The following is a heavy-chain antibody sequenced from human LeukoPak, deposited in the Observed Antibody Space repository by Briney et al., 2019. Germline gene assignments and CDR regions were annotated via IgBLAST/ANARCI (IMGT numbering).Heavy chain of an antibody. D-gene: IGHD3-10*01. J-gene: IGHJ4*02. CDR3: AREDYYGSGRDFAGYYFGY. Sequence: GASVKVSCKASGGTFSSYAISWVRQAPGQGLEWMGGIIPIFGTANYAQKFQGRVTITTDESTSTAYMELSSLRSEDTAVYYCAREDYYGSGRDFAGYYFGYWGQGTLVTVSS. V-gene: IGHV1-69*05. CDR2: IIPIFGTA. CDR1: GGTFSSYA.